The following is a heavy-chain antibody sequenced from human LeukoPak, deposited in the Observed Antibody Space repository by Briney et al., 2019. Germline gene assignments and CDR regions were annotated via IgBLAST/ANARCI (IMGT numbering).Heavy chain of an antibody. CDR2: INHSGST. CDR3: ARGYYDFWSGAYYFDY. V-gene: IGHV4-34*01. Sequence: SETLSLTCAVYGGSFSGYYWSWIRQPPGKGLEWIGEINHSGSTNYNPSLKSRVTISVDTSKNQFSLKLSSVTAADTAVYYCARGYYDFWSGAYYFDYWGQGTLVTVSS. CDR1: GGSFSGYY. J-gene: IGHJ4*02. D-gene: IGHD3-3*01.